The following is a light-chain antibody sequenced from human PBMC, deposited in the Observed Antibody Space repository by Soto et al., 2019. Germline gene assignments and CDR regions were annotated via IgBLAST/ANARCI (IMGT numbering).Light chain of an antibody. J-gene: IGKJ1*01. V-gene: IGKV3-15*01. CDR3: QQYNNWPPGT. Sequence: DIVMTQSPATLSVSPGARATLSCRASQSVSSNLAWYQQKPGQAPRLLIYGASTRATGIPARFSGSGSGTEFTLTISSLQSEDFAVYYCQQYNNWPPGTFGQGTKVEIK. CDR1: QSVSSN. CDR2: GAS.